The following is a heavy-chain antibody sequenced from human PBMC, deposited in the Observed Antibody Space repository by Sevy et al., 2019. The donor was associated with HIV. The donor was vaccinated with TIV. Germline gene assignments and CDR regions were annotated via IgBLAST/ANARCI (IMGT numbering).Heavy chain of an antibody. D-gene: IGHD1-1*01. CDR1: GFTVSSNY. V-gene: IGHV3-53*01. CDR2: IYSGGST. J-gene: IGHJ4*02. Sequence: GGSLRLSCAASGFTVSSNYMSWVRQAPGKGLEWVSVIYSGGSTYYADSVKGRFTISRDNSKNTLYLQMNSLRAEDTAVYYCGRHKLEAFFDYWGQGTLVTVSS. CDR3: GRHKLEAFFDY.